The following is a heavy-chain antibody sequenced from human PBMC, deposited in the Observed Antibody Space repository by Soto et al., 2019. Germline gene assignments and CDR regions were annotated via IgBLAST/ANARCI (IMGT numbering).Heavy chain of an antibody. Sequence: QVHLVQSGAEVKKPGASVKVSCKGSGYAFTTYGITWVRQAPGQGLEWMGWISAYNGNTNYAQKRQGRVTVTRDTSTSTAYMELRSLRSDDTAVYYCARGRYGDYWGQGALVTVSS. CDR1: GYAFTTYG. J-gene: IGHJ4*02. V-gene: IGHV1-18*01. CDR2: ISAYNGNT. D-gene: IGHD1-1*01. CDR3: ARGRYGDY.